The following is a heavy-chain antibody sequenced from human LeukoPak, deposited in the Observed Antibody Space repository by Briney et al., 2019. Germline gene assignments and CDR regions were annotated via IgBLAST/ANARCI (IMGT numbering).Heavy chain of an antibody. CDR2: IIPIFGTA. V-gene: IGHV1-69*05. J-gene: IGHJ4*02. Sequence: SVKVSCKASGGTFSSYAISWVRQAPGQGVEWMGRIIPIFGTANYAQKFQGRVTITTDESTSTAYMELSSLRSEDTAVYYCARDSIAAAVHARFLDYWGQGTLVTVSA. D-gene: IGHD6-13*01. CDR3: ARDSIAAAVHARFLDY. CDR1: GGTFSSYA.